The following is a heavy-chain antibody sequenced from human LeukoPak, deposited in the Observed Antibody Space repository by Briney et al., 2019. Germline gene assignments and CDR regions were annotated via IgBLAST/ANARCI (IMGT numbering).Heavy chain of an antibody. CDR2: MYYSGST. J-gene: IGHJ3*02. CDR3: ARSRSVVFDAFDI. CDR1: GGSISSYY. Sequence: SETLSLTCTVSGGSISSYYWSWIRQPPGKGLEWIGYMYYSGSTNYNPSLKSRVTISVDTSKNQFSLKLSSVTAADTAVYYCARSRSVVFDAFDIWGQGTMVTVSS. V-gene: IGHV4-59*01. D-gene: IGHD2-15*01.